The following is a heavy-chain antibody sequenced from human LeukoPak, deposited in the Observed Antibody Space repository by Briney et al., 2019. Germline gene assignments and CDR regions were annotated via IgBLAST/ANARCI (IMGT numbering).Heavy chain of an antibody. Sequence: GGSLRLSCAASGFTFSSYRMNWVRQAPGKGLEWVSSISSSSSYIYYADSVKGRFTISRDNAKNSLYLQMNSLRAEDTAVYYCASPYSSRWYELCYWGQGTLVTVSS. CDR3: ASPYSSRWYELCY. CDR1: GFTFSSYR. CDR2: ISSSSSYI. D-gene: IGHD6-13*01. J-gene: IGHJ4*02. V-gene: IGHV3-21*01.